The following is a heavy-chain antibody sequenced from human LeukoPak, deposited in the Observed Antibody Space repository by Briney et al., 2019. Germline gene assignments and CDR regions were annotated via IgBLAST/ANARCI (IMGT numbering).Heavy chain of an antibody. D-gene: IGHD3-22*01. Sequence: ASVKVSCKASGFTFSIYYMHWVRQAPGQGLEWMGIINPSGGSTTYAQRFQGRVTMTRDTSTSTVYMELSSLRSEDTAVYYCARDSRADYYDSSGYYPFDYWGQGTLVTVSS. CDR3: ARDSRADYYDSSGYYPFDY. V-gene: IGHV1-46*01. CDR1: GFTFSIYY. J-gene: IGHJ4*02. CDR2: INPSGGST.